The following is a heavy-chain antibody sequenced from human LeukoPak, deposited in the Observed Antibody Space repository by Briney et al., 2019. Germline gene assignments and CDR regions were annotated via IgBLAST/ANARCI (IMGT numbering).Heavy chain of an antibody. CDR1: GFIFSSYA. CDR2: ISYDGSNK. J-gene: IGHJ4*02. Sequence: PGRSLRLSCAASGFIFSSYAMHWVRQAPGKGLEWVAVISYDGSNKYYADSVKGRFTISRDNSKNTLYLQMNSLRAEDTAVYYCARAPAGRWLQTDFDYWGQGTLVTVSS. V-gene: IGHV3-30*04. CDR3: ARAPAGRWLQTDFDY. D-gene: IGHD5-24*01.